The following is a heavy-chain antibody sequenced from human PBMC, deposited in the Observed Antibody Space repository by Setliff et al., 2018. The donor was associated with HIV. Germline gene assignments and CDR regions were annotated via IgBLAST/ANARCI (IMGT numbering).Heavy chain of an antibody. CDR1: SDSISSSY. V-gene: IGHV4-59*01. D-gene: IGHD2-21*02. J-gene: IGHJ5*02. CDR3: ASAGPYCGDDCPYNWLTP. Sequence: PSETLSLTCTVSSDSISSSYWTWSRQPPGQGLEWIGYVHHSGSTKYNASLRSRVTMSVDTPKNLFSLTLRSVTAADTAVYYCASAGPYCGDDCPYNWLTPWGQGTLVTVSS. CDR2: VHHSGST.